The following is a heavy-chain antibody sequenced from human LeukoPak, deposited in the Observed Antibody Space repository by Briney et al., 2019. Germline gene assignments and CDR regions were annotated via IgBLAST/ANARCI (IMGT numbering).Heavy chain of an antibody. J-gene: IGHJ4*02. D-gene: IGHD2-2*02. Sequence: ASVKVSCKASGYTFTSYAMHWVRQAPGQRLEWMGWINAGNGNTKYSQKFQGRVTMTTDTSTSTAYMELRSLRSDDTAVYYCARDRARRYQLLYRHIDYWGQGTLVTVSS. V-gene: IGHV1-3*01. CDR1: GYTFTSYA. CDR3: ARDRARRYQLLYRHIDY. CDR2: INAGNGNT.